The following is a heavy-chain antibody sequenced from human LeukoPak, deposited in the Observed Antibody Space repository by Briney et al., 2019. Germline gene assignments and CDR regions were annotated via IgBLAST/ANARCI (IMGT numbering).Heavy chain of an antibody. D-gene: IGHD3-10*01. J-gene: IGHJ5*02. CDR1: DDSISSYY. Sequence: PSETLSLTCTVSDDSISSYYWSWIRQPAGKGLEWIGRIYTSGSINYNPSLKSRVTASVDTSKKQFTLKLSSVTAADTAAYYCARGFTMVRGPYGWFDPWGQGALVTVSS. CDR3: ARGFTMVRGPYGWFDP. CDR2: IYTSGSI. V-gene: IGHV4-4*07.